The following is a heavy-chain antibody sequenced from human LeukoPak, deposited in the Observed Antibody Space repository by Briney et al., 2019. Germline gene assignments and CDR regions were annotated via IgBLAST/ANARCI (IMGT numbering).Heavy chain of an antibody. CDR2: ISWNSGSI. V-gene: IGHV3-9*01. Sequence: GRSLRLSCAASGFTFDDYAMHWVRQAPGKGLEWVSGISWNSGSIGYADSVKGRFTISRDNAKNSLYLQMNSLRAEDTALYYCAKGGWFGESTHDYYFDYWGQGTLVTVSS. CDR3: AKGGWFGESTHDYYFDY. J-gene: IGHJ4*02. CDR1: GFTFDDYA. D-gene: IGHD3-10*01.